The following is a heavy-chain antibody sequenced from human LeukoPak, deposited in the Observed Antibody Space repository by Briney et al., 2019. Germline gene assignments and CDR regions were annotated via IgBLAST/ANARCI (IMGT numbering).Heavy chain of an antibody. V-gene: IGHV3-74*01. D-gene: IGHD7-27*01. Sequence: PGWSLRFSCAASGFTYSSYWKHWVRHDPGLGLLWFSRINSDGSSTSYADSVKGRFTISRDNAKNTLYLQMNSLRAEDTAVYYCARMFLLGLGTDYWGQGTLVTVSS. CDR1: GFTYSSYW. CDR3: ARMFLLGLGTDY. J-gene: IGHJ4*02. CDR2: INSDGSST.